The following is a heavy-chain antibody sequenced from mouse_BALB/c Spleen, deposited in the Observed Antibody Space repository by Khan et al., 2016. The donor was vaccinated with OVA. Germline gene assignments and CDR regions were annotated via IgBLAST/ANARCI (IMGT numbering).Heavy chain of an antibody. CDR3: ARVYGGDFDY. J-gene: IGHJ2*01. V-gene: IGHV3-2*02. CDR2: ISYSGNT. CDR1: DYSITSDYA. Sequence: EVQLQESRPGLVKPSQSLSLTCTVTDYSITSDYAWNWIRQFPGNKLEWMGYISYSGNTNYNPSLKSRISITRDTSKNQFFLQLNSVTTEDTATYYGARVYGGDFDYWGQGTTLTVSS. D-gene: IGHD2-10*02.